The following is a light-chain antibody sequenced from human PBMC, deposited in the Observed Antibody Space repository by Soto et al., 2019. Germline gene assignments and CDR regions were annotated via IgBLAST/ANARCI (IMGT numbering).Light chain of an antibody. Sequence: DIQLTHSPSTPPACVGDGVAVTCRASQGIFSRLAWYQQKPGKAPKLLIYAASSLQSGVPSRFSGSGSGTDFTLTISDLQPEDFATYYCQQSFHTPPITFGQGTRLEIK. CDR3: QQSFHTPPIT. CDR2: AAS. J-gene: IGKJ5*01. V-gene: IGKV1-39*01. CDR1: QGIFSR.